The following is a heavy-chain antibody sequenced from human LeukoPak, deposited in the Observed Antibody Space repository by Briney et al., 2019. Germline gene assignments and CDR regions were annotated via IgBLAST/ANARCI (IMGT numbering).Heavy chain of an antibody. CDR2: ISGSGTT. CDR3: AKNKYGDYGEY. Sequence: PGGSLRLSCAASGFTVSSYAMSWVRQAPGKGLEGGSAISGSGTTYDADSVKGRFTISRDNSKNTLYLQMNSLRAEDTAVYYCAKNKYGDYGEYWGQGTLVTVSS. V-gene: IGHV3-23*01. J-gene: IGHJ4*02. D-gene: IGHD4-17*01. CDR1: GFTVSSYA.